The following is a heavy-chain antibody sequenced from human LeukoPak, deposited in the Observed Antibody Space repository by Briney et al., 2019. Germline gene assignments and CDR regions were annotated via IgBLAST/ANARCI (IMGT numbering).Heavy chain of an antibody. CDR3: AKDRISADFWSGYLDY. Sequence: GGSLRLSCAASGFTFSSYAMSWVRQAPGKGLEWVSAISGSGGSTYYADSVKGRFTISRDNSKNSLYLQMNSLRTEDTALYYCAKDRISADFWSGYLDYWGQGTLVTVSS. CDR2: ISGSGGST. D-gene: IGHD3-3*01. V-gene: IGHV3-43*02. CDR1: GFTFSSYA. J-gene: IGHJ4*02.